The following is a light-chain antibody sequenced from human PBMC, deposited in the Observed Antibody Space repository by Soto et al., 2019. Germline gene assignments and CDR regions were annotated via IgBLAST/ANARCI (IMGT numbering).Light chain of an antibody. CDR2: DAS. V-gene: IGKV3-11*01. CDR1: QSVSSY. CDR3: QQRGNWPPYT. Sequence: EIVLTQSPATLSLSPGERATLSCRASQSVSSYLAWYQQKPGQAPRLLIYDASNRATGIPARFSGSASGTAFTLTISRLGPDGFAVYYCQQRGNWPPYTFGQGTKLEIK. J-gene: IGKJ2*01.